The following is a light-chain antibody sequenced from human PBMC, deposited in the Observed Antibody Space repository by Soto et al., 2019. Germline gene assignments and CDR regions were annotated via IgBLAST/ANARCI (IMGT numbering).Light chain of an antibody. CDR2: DAS. CDR1: QSISSW. J-gene: IGKJ1*01. V-gene: IGKV1-5*01. CDR3: QQYNSYPWT. Sequence: DIQMTQSPSTLSASVGDRVTSTCRASQSISSWLAWYQQKPGKAPKLLIYDASSLESGVPSRFSGSGSGTEXTXTXSSXXXXDFATYYCQQYNSYPWTFGQGTKVEIQ.